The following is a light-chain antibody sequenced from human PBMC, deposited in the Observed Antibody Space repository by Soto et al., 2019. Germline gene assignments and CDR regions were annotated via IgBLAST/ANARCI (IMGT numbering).Light chain of an antibody. Sequence: DIQMTQSPSSLSASVGDRVTITCRASQSISSYLNWYQQKPGKAPKLLIYAASSLQSGVPSRFSGSGSETDFTLTISILQPEDFATYYCQQSYSTPRTFGQGTKVEIK. CDR3: QQSYSTPRT. J-gene: IGKJ1*01. CDR1: QSISSY. CDR2: AAS. V-gene: IGKV1-39*01.